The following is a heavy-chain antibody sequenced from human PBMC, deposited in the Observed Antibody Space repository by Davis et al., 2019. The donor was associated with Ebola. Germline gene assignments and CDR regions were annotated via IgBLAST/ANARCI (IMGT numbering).Heavy chain of an antibody. Sequence: HSQTLSLTCAISGDSVSSAGWNWIRQSPSRGLEWLGRTYYKSKWYNDYAVSVKSRITINLDTSKNQFSLQLNSVTPEDTAVYYCARGWLRSAFDQWGQGTLVTVSS. CDR3: ARGWLRSAFDQ. J-gene: IGHJ4*02. V-gene: IGHV6-1*01. D-gene: IGHD5-12*01. CDR1: GDSVSSAG. CDR2: TYYKSKWYN.